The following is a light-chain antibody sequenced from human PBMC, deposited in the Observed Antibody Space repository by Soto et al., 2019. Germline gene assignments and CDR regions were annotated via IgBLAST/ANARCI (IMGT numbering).Light chain of an antibody. CDR1: SGHSTYI. CDR2: LERSGRY. V-gene: IGLV4-60*03. Sequence: QSVLTQSSSASASLGSSVKLTCTRSSGHSTYIVAWHQQQPGKAPRYLMKLERSGRYNKGSGVPDGCSGSSSGADRYLTIATLLPEDEAAYYCGTSDSNTHEVFGGGTKLTVL. J-gene: IGLJ2*01. CDR3: GTSDSNTHEV.